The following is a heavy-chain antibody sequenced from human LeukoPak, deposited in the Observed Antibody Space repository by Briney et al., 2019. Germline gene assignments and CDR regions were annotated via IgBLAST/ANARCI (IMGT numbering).Heavy chain of an antibody. CDR2: IYYSGST. V-gene: IGHV4-61*05. CDR1: GDSISSRSYY. CDR3: ARTVTLAARQRNWYFDL. D-gene: IGHD6-6*01. Sequence: SETLSLTCTVSGDSISSRSYYWGWARQPPGKGLEWIGYIYYSGSTNYNPSLKSRVTISVDTSKNQFSLKLSSVTAADTAVYYCARTVTLAARQRNWYFDLWGRGTLVTVSS. J-gene: IGHJ2*01.